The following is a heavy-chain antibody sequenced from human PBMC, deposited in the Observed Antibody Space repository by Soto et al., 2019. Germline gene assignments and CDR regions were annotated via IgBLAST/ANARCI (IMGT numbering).Heavy chain of an antibody. CDR1: GFTFSSYA. J-gene: IGHJ5*02. CDR3: VKDLTYSTVYNWFDP. Sequence: GGSLRLSCSASGFTFSSYAMHWVRQAPGKGLEYASAISSNGGSTYYADSVKGRFTISRDNSKNTLYLQMSSLRAEDTAVYYCVKDLTYSTVYNWFDPWGQGTLVTVSS. CDR2: ISSNGGST. D-gene: IGHD6-13*01. V-gene: IGHV3-64D*08.